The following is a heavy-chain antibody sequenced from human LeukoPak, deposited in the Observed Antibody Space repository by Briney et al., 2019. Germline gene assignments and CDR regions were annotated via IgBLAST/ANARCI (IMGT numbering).Heavy chain of an antibody. V-gene: IGHV1-69*04. J-gene: IGHJ3*02. CDR1: GGTFSSYA. CDR3: ARLVVAATEDAFDI. D-gene: IGHD2-15*01. CDR2: IIPILCIA. Sequence: GASVKVSCKASGGTFSSYAISWVREAPGQGLEWMGRIIPILCIANYAQKFQGRVTITADKSTSTAYMELSSLRSEDTAVYYCARLVVAATEDAFDIWGQGTMVTVSS.